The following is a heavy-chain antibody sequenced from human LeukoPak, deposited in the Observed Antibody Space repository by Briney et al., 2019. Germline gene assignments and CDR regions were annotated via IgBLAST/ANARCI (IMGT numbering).Heavy chain of an antibody. CDR3: AKDTYGSGRQYLYYFDY. V-gene: IGHV3-23*01. D-gene: IGHD3-10*01. CDR2: ISGSGGST. CDR1: GFTFSSYA. Sequence: QPGGSLRLSCAASGFTFSSYAMSWVRQAPGKGLEWVSVISGSGGSTYYADSVKGRFTISRDNSKNTLYLQMNSLRAEDTAVYYCAKDTYGSGRQYLYYFDYWGQGTLVTVSS. J-gene: IGHJ4*02.